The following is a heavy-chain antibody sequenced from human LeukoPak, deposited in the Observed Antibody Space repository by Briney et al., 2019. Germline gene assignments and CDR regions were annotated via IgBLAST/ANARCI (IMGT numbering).Heavy chain of an antibody. CDR2: IYHSGST. D-gene: IGHD4-17*01. V-gene: IGHV4-59*12. J-gene: IGHJ5*02. Sequence: SETLSLTCSVSGDSISNYYWSWIRQPPGKGLEWIGYIYHSGSTYYNPSLKSRVTISVDRSKNQFSLKLSSVTAADTAVYYCARFKKAAAGRNDYGDNWFDPWGQGTLVTVSS. CDR1: GDSISNYY. CDR3: ARFKKAAAGRNDYGDNWFDP.